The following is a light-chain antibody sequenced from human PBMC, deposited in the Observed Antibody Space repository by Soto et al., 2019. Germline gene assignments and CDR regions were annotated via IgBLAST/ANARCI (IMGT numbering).Light chain of an antibody. CDR3: QKYDTAPQT. CDR2: AAS. J-gene: IGKJ1*01. V-gene: IGKV1-27*01. CDR1: QGIIDY. Sequence: DIQMTQSPSSLSASVGDTVTITCRASQGIIDYLAWYQQRPGKAPTLLIYAASTLHTGFPSRFSGSGAGTDFTLTIRSLQPEDVATYYCQKYDTAPQTFGPGTKVEIK.